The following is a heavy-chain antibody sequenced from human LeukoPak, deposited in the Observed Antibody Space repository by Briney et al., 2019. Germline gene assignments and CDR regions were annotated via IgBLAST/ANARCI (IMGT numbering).Heavy chain of an antibody. CDR3: ARAGPYGSGSYCAY. Sequence: GGSLRLSCAASGFSFSNHGMHWVRQAPGKRLEWVAVIWDDGNNKRYANSVKGRFTISRDNSKNTLYLQINSLRAEDTAVYYCARAGPYGSGSYCAYWGHGTLVTVSS. D-gene: IGHD3-10*01. CDR1: GFSFSNHG. J-gene: IGHJ4*01. CDR2: IWDDGNNK. V-gene: IGHV3-33*01.